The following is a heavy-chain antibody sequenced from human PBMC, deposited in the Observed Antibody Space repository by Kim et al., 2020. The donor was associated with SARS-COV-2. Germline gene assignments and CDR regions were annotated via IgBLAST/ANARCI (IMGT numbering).Heavy chain of an antibody. Sequence: GGSLRLSCAASGFTFSIDYMSWVRQAPGKGLEWVANIKQDGSEKYYVDSVKGRFTISRDNAKNSLFLQMNSLRGEDTAIYYCVRATAKCSGLNWGQGTLVTVSS. J-gene: IGHJ1*01. CDR1: GFTFSIDY. CDR2: IKQDGSEK. D-gene: IGHD6-19*01. V-gene: IGHV3-7*01. CDR3: VRATAKCSGLN.